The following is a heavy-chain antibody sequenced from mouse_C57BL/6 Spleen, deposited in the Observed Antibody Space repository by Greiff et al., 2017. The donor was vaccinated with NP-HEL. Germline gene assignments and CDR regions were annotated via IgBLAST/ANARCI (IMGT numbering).Heavy chain of an antibody. CDR1: GFTFSSYA. D-gene: IGHD3-1*01. CDR2: ISDGGSYT. CDR3: ARDRGWAFYAMDY. V-gene: IGHV5-4*01. Sequence: DVKLVESGGGLVKPGGSLKLSCAASGFTFSSYAMSWVRQTPEKRLEWVATISDGGSYTYYPDNVKGRFTISRDNAKNNLYLQMSHLKSEDTAMYFCARDRGWAFYAMDYGGHGTSFTVSS. J-gene: IGHJ4*01.